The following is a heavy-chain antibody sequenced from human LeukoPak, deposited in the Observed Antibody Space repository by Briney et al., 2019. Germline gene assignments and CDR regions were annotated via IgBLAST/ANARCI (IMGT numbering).Heavy chain of an antibody. J-gene: IGHJ4*02. CDR3: ARTVPWELPDY. CDR2: INHSGST. CDR1: GGSFSGYY. V-gene: IGHV4-34*01. D-gene: IGHD1-26*01. Sequence: SETLSLTCAVYGGSFSGYYWSWIRQPPGKGLEWIGEINHSGSTNYNPSLKSRVTISVDTSKNQFSLKLSSVTAAVTAVYYCARTVPWELPDYWGQGTLVTVSS.